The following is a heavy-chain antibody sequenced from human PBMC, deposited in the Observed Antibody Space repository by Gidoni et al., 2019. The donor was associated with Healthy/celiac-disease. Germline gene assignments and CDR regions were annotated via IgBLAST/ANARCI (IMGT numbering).Heavy chain of an antibody. CDR3: AKGLKETRTIFDY. V-gene: IGHV3-9*01. Sequence: EVQLVESGGGWYQPAGSRDLPCQALGFPFEDYAMHWARQAPGKGLEWVSGISWNSGSIGYADSVKGRFTISRDNAKNSLYLQMNSLRAEDTALYYCAKGLKETRTIFDYWGQGTLVTVSS. D-gene: IGHD1-1*01. CDR1: GFPFEDYA. CDR2: ISWNSGSI. J-gene: IGHJ4*02.